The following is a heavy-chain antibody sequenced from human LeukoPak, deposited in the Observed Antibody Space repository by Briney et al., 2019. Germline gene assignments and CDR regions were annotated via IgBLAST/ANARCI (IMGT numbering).Heavy chain of an antibody. V-gene: IGHV4-34*01. CDR2: INHSGST. Sequence: PSETLSLTCAVYGGSFSGYYWSWIRQPPGKGLEWIGEINHSGSTNYNPSLKSRVTISVDTSKNQFSLKLSSVTAADTAVYYCARHWSYDFWSGSNWFDPWGQGTLVTVSS. D-gene: IGHD3-3*01. CDR1: GGSFSGYY. CDR3: ARHWSYDFWSGSNWFDP. J-gene: IGHJ5*02.